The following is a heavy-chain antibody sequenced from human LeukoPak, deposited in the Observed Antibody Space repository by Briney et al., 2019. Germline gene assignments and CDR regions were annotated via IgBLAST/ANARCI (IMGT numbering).Heavy chain of an antibody. V-gene: IGHV1-69*13. CDR3: ARGGVGAAYFDY. Sequence: SVKVSCKASGGTFSSYAISWVRQAPGQGLEWMGGIIPIFGTANYAQKFQGRVTITADESTSTAYMELSSLRSEDTAVYYCARGGVGAAYFDYWGQGTLVTVSS. D-gene: IGHD2-15*01. CDR1: GGTFSSYA. CDR2: IIPIFGTA. J-gene: IGHJ4*02.